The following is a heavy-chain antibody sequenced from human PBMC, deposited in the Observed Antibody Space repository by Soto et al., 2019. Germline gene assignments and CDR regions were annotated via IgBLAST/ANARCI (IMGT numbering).Heavy chain of an antibody. CDR1: GFSFHDVW. CDR2: IQSKADGGTA. CDR3: VRILQYFGAPRAYFDL. D-gene: IGHD3-10*01. J-gene: IGHJ2*01. Sequence: PGGSLRLSRAASGFSFHDVWVSWVRQTPGKGLEWVGRIQSKADGGTAEYGTPLKGRATISRDDSTNTLDLLMNNLKTEDTGVYFCVRILQYFGAPRAYFDLWGRGTLVTVS. V-gene: IGHV3-15*01.